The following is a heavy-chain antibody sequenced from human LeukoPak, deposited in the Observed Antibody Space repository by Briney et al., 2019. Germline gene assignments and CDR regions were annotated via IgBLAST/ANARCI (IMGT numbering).Heavy chain of an antibody. CDR2: ISAYNGHT. CDR1: GYTFTRYG. V-gene: IGHV1-18*03. CDR3: ARGTPLKYAFDI. J-gene: IGHJ3*02. Sequence: ASVKVSCKASGYTFTRYGISWVRQAPGQRLEWMGWISAYNGHTNYTQKLQGRVTITRDTSASTAYMELSSLRSEDMAVYYCARGTPLKYAFDIWGQGTMVTVSS.